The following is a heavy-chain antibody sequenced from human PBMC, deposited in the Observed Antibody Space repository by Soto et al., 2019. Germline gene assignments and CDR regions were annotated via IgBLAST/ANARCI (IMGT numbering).Heavy chain of an antibody. J-gene: IGHJ4*02. V-gene: IGHV3-33*01. CDR3: VRGDNWNDEASDY. D-gene: IGHD1-1*01. CDR1: GFMFSNHG. Sequence: QVQLVESGGGMVQPGRSLRLSCAASGFMFSNHGMHWVRQAPGKGLEWVAVIWSVGNNRYYADSVKGRFTISRDNSKNTVYLQMNSLRAEDTAVYYCVRGDNWNDEASDYWGQGTLVTVSS. CDR2: IWSVGNNR.